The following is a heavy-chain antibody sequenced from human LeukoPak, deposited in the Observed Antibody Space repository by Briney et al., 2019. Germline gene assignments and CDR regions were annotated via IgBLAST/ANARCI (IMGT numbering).Heavy chain of an antibody. CDR1: GFTFSSYS. Sequence: GGSLRLSCAASGFTFSSYSMNWVRQAPGKGLEWVSYVSSSSSTIYYADSVKGRFTISRDNAKNSLYLQMNSLRAEDTAVYYCARIPRMADYYDSSGSDYWGQGTLVTVSS. CDR2: VSSSSSTI. J-gene: IGHJ4*02. V-gene: IGHV3-48*01. CDR3: ARIPRMADYYDSSGSDY. D-gene: IGHD3-22*01.